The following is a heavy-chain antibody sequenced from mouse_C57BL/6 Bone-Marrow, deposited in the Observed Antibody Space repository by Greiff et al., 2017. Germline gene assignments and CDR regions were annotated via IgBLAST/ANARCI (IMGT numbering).Heavy chain of an antibody. CDR3: ASYDYGGNYFDY. CDR1: GFSLTSYG. Sequence: QVQLKESGPGLVQPSQSLSITCTVSGFSLTSYGVHWVRQSPGKGLEWLGVIWRGGRTDNNAAFMSRLSITKDNSKSHVFFKMNSLQADDTAIYYCASYDYGGNYFDYWGQGTTLTVSS. V-gene: IGHV2-5*01. D-gene: IGHD2-4*01. CDR2: IWRGGRT. J-gene: IGHJ2*01.